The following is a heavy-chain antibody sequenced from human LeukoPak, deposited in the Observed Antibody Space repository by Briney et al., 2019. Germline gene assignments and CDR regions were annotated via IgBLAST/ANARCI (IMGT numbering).Heavy chain of an antibody. Sequence: GGSLRLSCAASGFTFSGFGMHWVRKAPGKGLEWVAVIWSHGNEIHYVDSVRGRFTISRDNFRNTLYLQMNSLRAEDSAVYYCVRGSGGNGYGYWGDNWGQGTLVTVS. CDR2: IWSHGNEI. D-gene: IGHD5-12*01. V-gene: IGHV3-33*01. CDR3: VRGSGGNGYGYWGDN. CDR1: GFTFSGFG. J-gene: IGHJ4*02.